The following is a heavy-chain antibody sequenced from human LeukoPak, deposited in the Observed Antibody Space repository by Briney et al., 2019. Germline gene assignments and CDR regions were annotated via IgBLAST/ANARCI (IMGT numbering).Heavy chain of an antibody. Sequence: ASVKVSCKSSGYMFTSHGIHWLRQAPGQGLEWMGWISAQNGNTNYMQQFLGRVTMTRDTSATTVYMELRSLKSDDTAVYYCARESIGGYGFDYWGQGTPVTVAS. V-gene: IGHV1-18*01. D-gene: IGHD6-25*01. CDR1: GYMFTSHG. J-gene: IGHJ4*02. CDR3: ARESIGGYGFDY. CDR2: ISAQNGNT.